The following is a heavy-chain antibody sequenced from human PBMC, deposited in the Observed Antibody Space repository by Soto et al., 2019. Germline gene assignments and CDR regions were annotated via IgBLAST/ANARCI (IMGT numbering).Heavy chain of an antibody. CDR1: GFTFRSFW. Sequence: EGQLVESGGGLVQPGGSLRLSCTASGFTFRSFWMQWVRQAPGKGLEWVARIDGDDGDETATNYADSVQGRFLISRDNAKNTLHLQMSSLRAEDTAVYYCVRDSHGDYWGQGTLVTVSP. J-gene: IGHJ4*02. CDR3: VRDSHGDY. CDR2: IDGDDGDETAT. V-gene: IGHV3-74*01.